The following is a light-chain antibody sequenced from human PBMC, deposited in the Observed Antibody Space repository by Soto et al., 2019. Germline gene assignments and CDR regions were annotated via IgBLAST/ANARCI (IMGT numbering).Light chain of an antibody. CDR2: EVS. CDR3: SSKSPDF. Sequence: QSVLTQPASVSGSPGQSITISCTGTSSGIRDYNYVSWYQQLPGNAPTLIMYEVSNRPSGISNRFSGSKSGNTASLTISGLQAEDEADYYCSSKSPDFFGTGTKLTVL. J-gene: IGLJ1*01. V-gene: IGLV2-14*01. CDR1: SSGIRDYNY.